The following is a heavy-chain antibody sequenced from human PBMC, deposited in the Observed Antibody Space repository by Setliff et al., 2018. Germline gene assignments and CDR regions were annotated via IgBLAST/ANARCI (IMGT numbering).Heavy chain of an antibody. CDR2: IKSKAYGGTT. J-gene: IGHJ6*02. CDR3: TRDSYGSYYYGMDV. Sequence: GGSLRLSCTTSGFSFGDYAITWVRQAPGKGLEWVGFIKSKAYGGTTEYAASVKGRFTISRDYSRNIAYVQMNSLKTEDTAVYYCTRDSYGSYYYGMDVWGQGTTVTVYS. D-gene: IGHD5-18*01. CDR1: GFSFGDYA. V-gene: IGHV3-49*04.